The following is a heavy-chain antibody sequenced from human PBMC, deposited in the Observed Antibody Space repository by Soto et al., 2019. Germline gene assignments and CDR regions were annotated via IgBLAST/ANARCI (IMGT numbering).Heavy chain of an antibody. J-gene: IGHJ5*02. CDR2: ISSNSAYI. Sequence: SLRLSCAASGFTFSSFNLNWVRQAPGKGLEWVSTISSNSAYIYYTDALRGRFTISRDNAKNSLHLQMNSLRAEDTAVYYCTRDKSGDSSARSWFDTCGPGTLVTVSS. D-gene: IGHD6-13*01. V-gene: IGHV3-21*01. CDR1: GFTFSSFN. CDR3: TRDKSGDSSARSWFDT.